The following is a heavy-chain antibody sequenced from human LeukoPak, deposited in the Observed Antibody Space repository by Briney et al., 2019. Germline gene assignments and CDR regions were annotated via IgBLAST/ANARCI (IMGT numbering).Heavy chain of an antibody. J-gene: IGHJ1*01. CDR1: GFTFSSYE. V-gene: IGHV3-48*03. CDR2: ISSSGSTI. Sequence: PGGSLRLSCAASGFTFSSYEMNWVRQAPGKGLEWGSYISSSGSTIYYADSVKGRFTISRDNAKNSLYLQMNSLRAEDTAVYYCARVSPSRLYFQHWGQGTLVTVSS. CDR3: ARVSPSRLYFQH.